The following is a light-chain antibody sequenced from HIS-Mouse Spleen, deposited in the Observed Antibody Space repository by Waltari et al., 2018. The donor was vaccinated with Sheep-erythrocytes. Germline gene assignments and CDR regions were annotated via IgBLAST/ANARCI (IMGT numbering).Light chain of an antibody. CDR2: EGS. V-gene: IGLV2-23*01. CDR3: CSYAGSSTPWV. CDR1: SRDGGSYKL. J-gene: IGLJ3*02. Sequence: QSALTQPASVSGSPGQSITISCTGTSRDGGSYKLVSWYQQHPGKAPKIMIYEGSKRPSGVSNRFSGSKSGNTASLTISGLQAEDEADYYCCSYAGSSTPWVFGGGTKLTVL.